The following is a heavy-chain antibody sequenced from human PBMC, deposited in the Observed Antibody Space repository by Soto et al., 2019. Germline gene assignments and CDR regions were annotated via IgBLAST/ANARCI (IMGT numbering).Heavy chain of an antibody. CDR3: AGVRMRYSSRSLDY. V-gene: IGHV4-39*01. CDR2: IKYSGTT. J-gene: IGHJ4*02. CDR1: GGSIISSRCH. D-gene: IGHD6-13*01. Sequence: SETLSLTCTVSGGSIISSRCHWGLIRQPPGKGLEWIASIKYSGTTFYNPSLKSRVTLSVDTSKNQFALKLSSVTAAETAVYYCAGVRMRYSSRSLDYWGQGTLVTAPQ.